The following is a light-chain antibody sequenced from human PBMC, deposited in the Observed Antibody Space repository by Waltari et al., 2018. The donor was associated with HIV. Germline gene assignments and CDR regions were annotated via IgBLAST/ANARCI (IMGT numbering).Light chain of an antibody. J-gene: IGLJ2*01. V-gene: IGLV3-25*03. Sequence: SYELTQSPSVSVHPGQTARITRSGDGLSKVYNSWYHQKAGQAPFLVIFKDNERPSGIPERFSGSSSGTTVTLTISAVEAEDEGDYYCQSADSSGSTDVLFGGGTRLTVL. CDR2: KDN. CDR3: QSADSSGSTDVL. CDR1: GLSKVY.